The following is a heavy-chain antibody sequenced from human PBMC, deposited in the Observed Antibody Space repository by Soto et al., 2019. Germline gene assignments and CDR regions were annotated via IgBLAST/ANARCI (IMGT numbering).Heavy chain of an antibody. CDR2: IYYSGST. Sequence: QLQLQESGPGLVKPSETLSLTCTVSGGSISSSSYYWGWIRQPPGKGLEWIGSIYYSGSTYYNPSLKSRVTISVDTSKNQFSLKLSSVTAADTAVYYCARHSNYYGSGGWFDPWGLGTLVTVSS. D-gene: IGHD3-10*01. V-gene: IGHV4-39*01. CDR3: ARHSNYYGSGGWFDP. CDR1: GGSISSSSYY. J-gene: IGHJ5*02.